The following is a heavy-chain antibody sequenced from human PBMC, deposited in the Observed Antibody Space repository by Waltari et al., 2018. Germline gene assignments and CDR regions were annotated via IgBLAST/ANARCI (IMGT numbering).Heavy chain of an antibody. CDR3: ARVGGNSYFDY. V-gene: IGHV4-39*07. D-gene: IGHD2-21*02. CDR2: IYYSGST. Sequence: QLQLQESGPGLVKPSETLSLTCTVSGGSISSSSYYWGWIRQPPGKGLEWIGSIYYSGSTYYNPSRKRRVTISVDTSKNQFSLKLSSVTAADTAVYYCARVGGNSYFDYWGQGTLVTVSS. J-gene: IGHJ4*02. CDR1: GGSISSSSYY.